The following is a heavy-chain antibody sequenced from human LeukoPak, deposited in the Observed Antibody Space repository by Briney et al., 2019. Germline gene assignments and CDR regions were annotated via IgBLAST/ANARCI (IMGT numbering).Heavy chain of an antibody. D-gene: IGHD5-18*01. J-gene: IGHJ5*02. CDR1: GFTFSTYS. CDR3: ARGQSYGWFDP. V-gene: IGHV3-21*01. CDR2: IRGSSNYI. Sequence: GGSVRLSCAASGFTFSTYSMNWVRQAPGKGLEWVSSIRGSSNYIYYADSVKGRFTISRDSAQNSLYLQMNSLRAEDTAVYYCARGQSYGWFDPWGQGTLVTVSS.